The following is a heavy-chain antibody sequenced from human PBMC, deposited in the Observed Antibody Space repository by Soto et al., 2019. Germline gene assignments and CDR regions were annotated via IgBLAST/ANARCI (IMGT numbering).Heavy chain of an antibody. V-gene: IGHV4-31*03. CDR3: ARGPTCTGGSCYSGWFDP. CDR2: IYDSGTT. Sequence: QVQLQESGPGLVKPSQTLSLTCTVSGGSISTGDYYWGWIRQHPGEGLESIGYIYDSGTTYYNPSLQSRVTISVATSKDQFSLKLSSVTAADTAIYYCARGPTCTGGSCYSGWFDPWGQGTLVTVSS. D-gene: IGHD2-15*01. J-gene: IGHJ5*02. CDR1: GGSISTGDYY.